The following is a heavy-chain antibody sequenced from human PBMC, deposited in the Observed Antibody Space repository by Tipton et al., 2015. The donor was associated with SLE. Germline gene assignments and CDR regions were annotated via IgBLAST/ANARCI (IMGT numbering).Heavy chain of an antibody. CDR1: GFTFSSYS. CDR3: ASGLMGVVTHFDY. J-gene: IGHJ4*02. D-gene: IGHD3-3*01. V-gene: IGHV3-48*01. CDR2: ISSSSSTI. Sequence: GSLRLFCAASGFTFSSYSMNWVRQAPGKGLEWVSYISSSSSTIYYADPVKGRFTISRDNAKNSLYLQMNSLRAEDTAVYYCASGLMGVVTHFDYWGQGTLVTVSS.